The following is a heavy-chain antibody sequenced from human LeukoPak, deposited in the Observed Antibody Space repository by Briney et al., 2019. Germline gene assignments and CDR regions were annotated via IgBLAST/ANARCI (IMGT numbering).Heavy chain of an antibody. J-gene: IGHJ6*04. CDR3: AKGNDRDV. CDR2: ISGSGGST. V-gene: IGHV3-23*01. Sequence: WIRQPPGKGLEWVSAISGSGGSTYYADSVKGRFTISRDNSKNTLYLQMNSLRAEDTAVYYCAKGNDRDVWGKGTTVTVSS.